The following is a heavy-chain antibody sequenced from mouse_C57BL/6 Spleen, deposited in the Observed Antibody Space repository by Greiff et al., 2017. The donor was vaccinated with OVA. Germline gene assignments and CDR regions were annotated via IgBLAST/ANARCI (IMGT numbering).Heavy chain of an antibody. CDR1: GFTFSDYG. Sequence: EVMLVESGGGLVQPGGSLKLSCAASGFTFSDYGMAWVRQAPRKGPVWVAFISNLAYSIYYADTVTGRFTISRENAKNTLYLEMSSLRSEDTAMYYCAREDYYGSSYGFDYWGQGTTLTVSS. CDR3: AREDYYGSSYGFDY. V-gene: IGHV5-15*01. CDR2: ISNLAYSI. D-gene: IGHD1-1*01. J-gene: IGHJ2*01.